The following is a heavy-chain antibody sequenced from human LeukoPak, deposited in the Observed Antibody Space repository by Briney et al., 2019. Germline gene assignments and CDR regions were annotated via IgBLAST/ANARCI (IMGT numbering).Heavy chain of an antibody. CDR1: GGSISSSSYY. CDR2: IYYSGST. V-gene: IGHV4-39*01. J-gene: IGHJ5*02. CDR3: ARQGYGYGTSYNWFDP. D-gene: IGHD5-18*01. Sequence: PSETLSLTCTVSGGSISSSSYYWGWIRRPPGKGLEWIGSIYYSGSTYYNPSLKSRVTISVDTSKNQFSLKLSSVTAADTAVYYCARQGYGYGTSYNWFDPWGQGTLVTVSS.